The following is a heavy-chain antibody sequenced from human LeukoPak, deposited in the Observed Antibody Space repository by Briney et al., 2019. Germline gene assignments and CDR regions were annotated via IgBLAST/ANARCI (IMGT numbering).Heavy chain of an antibody. D-gene: IGHD5-12*01. CDR2: INPSGGRT. J-gene: IGHJ3*02. V-gene: IGHV1-46*01. Sequence: GASVKVSCESSGYTFTSYDINWVRQAPGQGLEWMGIINPSGGRTSYAQKFQGRVTVTRDMSTSTVYMELSSLRSDDTAVYYCAHPLYSGYDLDAFDIWGQGTMVTVSS. CDR1: GYTFTSYD. CDR3: AHPLYSGYDLDAFDI.